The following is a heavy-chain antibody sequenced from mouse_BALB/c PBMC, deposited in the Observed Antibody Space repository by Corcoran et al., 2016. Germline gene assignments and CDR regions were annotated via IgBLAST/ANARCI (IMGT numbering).Heavy chain of an antibody. V-gene: IGHV9-3-1*01. J-gene: IGHJ4*01. CDR1: GYTFTNYG. CDR2: INTYTGEP. CDR3: ARRVTTVDAMYY. D-gene: IGHD1-1*01. Sequence: QIQLVQSGPELKQPGETVKSSCKASGYTFTNYGLNWVKQAPGKGLKWMGWINTYTGEPTYADDFKGLFAFSLETAASTAYLQINNLKNEDTATYFCARRVTTVDAMYYWGQGTSVTVSS.